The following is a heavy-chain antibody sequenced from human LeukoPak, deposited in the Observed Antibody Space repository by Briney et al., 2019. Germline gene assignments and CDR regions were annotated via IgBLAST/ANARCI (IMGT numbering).Heavy chain of an antibody. CDR3: AKAPGSSWAAFDS. D-gene: IGHD6-13*01. CDR1: GFXFSSYS. CDR2: ISGSGDHT. V-gene: IGHV3-23*01. J-gene: IGHJ4*02. Sequence: PGGSLRLSCAASGFXFSSYSISWVRQAPGKGLEWVSTISGSGDHTYYADSLRGRFTISRDNSKNTLYLQLNSLRAEDTALYYCAKAPGSSWAAFDSWGQGTLVTVSS.